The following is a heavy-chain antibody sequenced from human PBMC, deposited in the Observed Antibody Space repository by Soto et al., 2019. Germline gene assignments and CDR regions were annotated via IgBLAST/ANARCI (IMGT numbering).Heavy chain of an antibody. J-gene: IGHJ6*02. Sequence: PADSLKISCKCSGYSFTSYWIAWVRQMPGKGLEWLGVIYPGDSDTRYSPSFRGQVTISADKSISHVYLQWSSLKASETAMYYCARNRLRQYYYDMDVWGQGTTVTV. V-gene: IGHV5-51*01. CDR3: ARNRLRQYYYDMDV. CDR1: GYSFTSYW. CDR2: IYPGDSDT. D-gene: IGHD3-10*01.